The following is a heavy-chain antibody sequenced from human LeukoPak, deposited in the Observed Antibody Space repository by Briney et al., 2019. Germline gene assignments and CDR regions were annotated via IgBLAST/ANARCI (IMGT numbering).Heavy chain of an antibody. V-gene: IGHV1-2*02. J-gene: IGHJ1*01. D-gene: IGHD6-13*01. CDR3: ARGEVSSWYDYFQH. Sequence: ALVKVSCKASGYTFTGYYMHWVRQAPGQGLEWMGWINPNSGGTKYAQKFQGRVTMTRDTSISTGDMELSRLRSDDTAVYYCARGEVSSWYDYFQHWGQGSLVTVSS. CDR1: GYTFTGYY. CDR2: INPNSGGT.